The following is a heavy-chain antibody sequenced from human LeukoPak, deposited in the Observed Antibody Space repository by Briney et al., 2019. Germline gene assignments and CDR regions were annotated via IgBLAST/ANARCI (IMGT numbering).Heavy chain of an antibody. CDR2: INHSGST. Sequence: PSETLSLTCAVYGGSFSGYYWSWIRQPPGKGLEWIGEINHSGSTNYNPSLKSRATISVDTSKNQFSLKLSSVTAADTAVYYCARLNIPNSSSWYLYYYYYYGMDVWGQGTTVTVSS. J-gene: IGHJ6*02. CDR3: ARLNIPNSSSWYLYYYYYYGMDV. CDR1: GGSFSGYY. V-gene: IGHV4-34*01. D-gene: IGHD6-13*01.